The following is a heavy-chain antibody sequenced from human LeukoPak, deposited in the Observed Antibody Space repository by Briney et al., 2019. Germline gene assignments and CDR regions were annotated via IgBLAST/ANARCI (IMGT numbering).Heavy chain of an antibody. J-gene: IGHJ4*02. CDR3: ARGGGSGTALVQKFDY. V-gene: IGHV4-34*01. CDR2: INHSGST. CDR1: GGSFSGYY. Sequence: SETLSLTCAVYGGSFSGYYWSWIRQPPGKGLEWIGEINHSGSTNYNPSLKSRVTISVDTSKNQFSLKLSSVTAADTAVYYCARGGGSGTALVQKFDYWGQGTLVTVSS. D-gene: IGHD5-18*01.